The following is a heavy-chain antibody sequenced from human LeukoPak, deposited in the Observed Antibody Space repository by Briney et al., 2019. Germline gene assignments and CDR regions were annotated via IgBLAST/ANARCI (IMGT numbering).Heavy chain of an antibody. V-gene: IGHV7-4-1*02. CDR2: INPNTGNP. Sequence: ASVKVSCKASGYTFSSYAMNWVRQAPGHGLEWMGWINPNTGNPTYAQGFTGRFVFSLDTSVSTAYLQISSLKAEDTAVYYCARGDNNPPNHSGYWGQGTLVTVSS. D-gene: IGHD1-14*01. J-gene: IGHJ4*02. CDR3: ARGDNNPPNHSGY. CDR1: GYTFSSYA.